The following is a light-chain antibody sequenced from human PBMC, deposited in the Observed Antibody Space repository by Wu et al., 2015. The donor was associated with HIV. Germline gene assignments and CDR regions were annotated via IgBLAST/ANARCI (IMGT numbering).Light chain of an antibody. CDR2: GTS. CDR1: QDIGTKY. J-gene: IGKJ2*01. CDR3: QQYRISPHT. V-gene: IGKV3-20*01. Sequence: DIVLTQSPGTLSLSPGGRATLSCRASQDIGTKYLAWYQQRPGQTPRLLIYGTSSRATGVSDRFSGSGSGTDFTLTIDRLEPEDFAEYYCQQYRISPHTFGQGTELEMK.